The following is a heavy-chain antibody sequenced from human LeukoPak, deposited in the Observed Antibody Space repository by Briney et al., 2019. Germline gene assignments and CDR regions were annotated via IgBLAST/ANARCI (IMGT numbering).Heavy chain of an antibody. CDR3: AKDLSPYYYGSGSYFDAFDI. CDR2: IKGDGSHT. J-gene: IGHJ3*02. V-gene: IGHV3-74*01. D-gene: IGHD3-10*01. Sequence: GGSLRLSCAASGFTFSNYWMHWVRQAPGKGLVWVSRIKGDGSHTIYADSVKGRFTISRDNSKNTLYLQMNSLRAEDTAVYYCAKDLSPYYYGSGSYFDAFDIWGQGIMVTVSS. CDR1: GFTFSNYW.